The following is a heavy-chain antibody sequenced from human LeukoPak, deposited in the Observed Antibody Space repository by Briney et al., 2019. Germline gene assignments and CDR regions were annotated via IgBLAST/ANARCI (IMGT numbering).Heavy chain of an antibody. CDR3: ARDSITMIVDDAFDI. CDR2: VSGKSRAI. J-gene: IGHJ3*02. CDR1: GFTFSDYG. D-gene: IGHD3-22*01. Sequence: GGSLRLSCAASGFTFSDYGMNWVRQAPGKGLEWLSFVSGKSRAIYYADSVKGRFTISRDNAKNSLYLQMNSLRAEDTAVYYCARDSITMIVDDAFDIWGQGTMVTVSS. V-gene: IGHV3-48*04.